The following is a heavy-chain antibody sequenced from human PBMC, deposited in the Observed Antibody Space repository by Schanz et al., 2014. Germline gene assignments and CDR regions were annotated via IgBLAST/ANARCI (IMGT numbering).Heavy chain of an antibody. Sequence: VRLVESGGGLVRPGASLRLSCAASGFIFNDYYMNWIRQAPGKGLEWLSYISRDGTTSYYADSVKGRFTISRDNAKNSLYLEMTSLRGEDTAVYYCERFQSPHQPFDYWGQGTLVTVSS. D-gene: IGHD2-2*01. CDR1: GFIFNDYY. CDR2: ISRDGTTS. V-gene: IGHV3-11*04. CDR3: ERFQSPHQPFDY. J-gene: IGHJ4*02.